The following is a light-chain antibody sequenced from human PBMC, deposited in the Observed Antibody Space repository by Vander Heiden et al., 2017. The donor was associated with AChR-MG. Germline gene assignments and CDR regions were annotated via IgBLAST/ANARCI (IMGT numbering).Light chain of an antibody. V-gene: IGLV2-23*02. CDR1: SSAIVIYDL. J-gene: IGLJ3*02. Sequence: SALSRPASVSVSPVHTVTTSCTGTSSAIVIYDLLSWYHHHPGKYPKPTLFDVSKRPSGVSGRFSGSKSGNPASLTISGLQAEDEADYYCTSYRDDGTWVFGGGTKLTVL. CDR2: DVS. CDR3: TSYRDDGTWV.